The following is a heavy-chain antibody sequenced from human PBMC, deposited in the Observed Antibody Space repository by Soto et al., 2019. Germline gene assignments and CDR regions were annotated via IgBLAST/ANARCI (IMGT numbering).Heavy chain of an antibody. CDR2: FETGGSI. CDR1: GFSVRTNY. J-gene: IGHJ4*02. Sequence: PGGSLRLSCAASGFSVRTNYMSWVRQAPGKGLEWVSVFETGGSIYYADSVKGRFIISRDYAKNTMYLQMNSLRAEDTAAYYCARAGVTPDFFDYWGQGTLVTVSS. D-gene: IGHD2-21*02. V-gene: IGHV3-53*01. CDR3: ARAGVTPDFFDY.